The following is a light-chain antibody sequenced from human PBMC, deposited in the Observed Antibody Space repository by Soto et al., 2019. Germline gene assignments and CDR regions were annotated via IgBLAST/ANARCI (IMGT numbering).Light chain of an antibody. Sequence: DIVMTQSPDSLTVSLGERATVNCKSSQSILYNSNNKNYLAWYQQKIGQPPKLLISWASIRESGVPDRFSGRGSGTDFTLTISSLQAEDVAVYYCQQYYDPPLTFGGGTKVEI. CDR2: WAS. CDR3: QQYYDPPLT. V-gene: IGKV4-1*01. CDR1: QSILYNSNNKNY. J-gene: IGKJ4*01.